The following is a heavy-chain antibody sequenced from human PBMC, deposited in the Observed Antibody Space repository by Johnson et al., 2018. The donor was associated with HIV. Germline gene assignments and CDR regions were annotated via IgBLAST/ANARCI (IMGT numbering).Heavy chain of an antibody. V-gene: IGHV3-15*01. CDR3: AKDQGIAVAGAWDAFDI. D-gene: IGHD6-19*01. Sequence: VQLVESGGGLVKPGGSLRLSCAASGFTFSDAWMNWVRQAPGKGLEWVGRVKSKTDGGTRDYAAPVKGRFSISRDGSKNTLYLQMNSLRAEDTAVYYCAKDQGIAVAGAWDAFDIWGQGTLVTVSS. J-gene: IGHJ3*02. CDR2: VKSKTDGGTR. CDR1: GFTFSDAW.